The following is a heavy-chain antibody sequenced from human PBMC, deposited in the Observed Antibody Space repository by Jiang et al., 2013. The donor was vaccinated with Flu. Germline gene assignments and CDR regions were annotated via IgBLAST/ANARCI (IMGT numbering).Heavy chain of an antibody. CDR1: GGSFSGYY. D-gene: IGHD3-9*01. J-gene: IGHJ3*02. Sequence: TCTVYGGSFSGYYWSWIRQPPGKGLEWIGEINHSGSTNYNPSLKSRVTISVDTSKNQFSLKLSSVTAADTAVYYCARGPHVLRYFDWLFNDAFDIWGQGTMVTVSS. CDR2: INHSGST. CDR3: ARGPHVLRYFDWLFNDAFDI. V-gene: IGHV4-34*01.